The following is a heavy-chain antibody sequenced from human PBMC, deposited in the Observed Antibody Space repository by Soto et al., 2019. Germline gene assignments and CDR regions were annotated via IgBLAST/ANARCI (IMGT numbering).Heavy chain of an antibody. Sequence: SLRLSCAASGFTFSSYGMHWVRQAPGKGLEWVAVIWYDGSNKYYADSVKGRFTISRDNSKNTLYLQMNSLRAEDTAVYYCATTNDYGENDAFDIWGQGTMVTVSS. CDR2: IWYDGSNK. CDR1: GFTFSSYG. D-gene: IGHD4-17*01. J-gene: IGHJ3*02. V-gene: IGHV3-33*01. CDR3: ATTNDYGENDAFDI.